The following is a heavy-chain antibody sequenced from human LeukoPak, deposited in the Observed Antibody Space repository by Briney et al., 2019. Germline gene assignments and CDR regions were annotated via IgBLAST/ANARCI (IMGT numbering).Heavy chain of an antibody. D-gene: IGHD2-2*01. CDR2: IYTTGST. Sequence: SETLSLTCTVSGGSITSYYWSWIRQPAGKGLEWIGRIYTTGSTYYNHFLKSRVTMAVDTSKNQFSLRLSSVTAADTAVYYCARDREYCSSTSCYLGVFDYWGQGTLVTVSS. V-gene: IGHV4-4*07. J-gene: IGHJ4*02. CDR3: ARDREYCSSTSCYLGVFDY. CDR1: GGSITSYY.